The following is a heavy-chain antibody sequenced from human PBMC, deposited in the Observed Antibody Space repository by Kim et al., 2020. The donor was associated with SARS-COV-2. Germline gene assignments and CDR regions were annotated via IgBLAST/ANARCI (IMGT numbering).Heavy chain of an antibody. CDR3: ARDLREPLYYGSGSYYRAFDY. CDR1: GFTFSDYY. CDR2: ISSSGSTI. V-gene: IGHV3-11*01. Sequence: GGSLRLSCAASGFTFSDYYMSWIRQAPGKGLEWVSYISSSGSTIYYADSVKGRFTISRDNAKNSLYLQMNSLRAEDTAVYYCARDLREPLYYGSGSYYRAFDYWGQGTLVTVSS. D-gene: IGHD3-10*01. J-gene: IGHJ4*02.